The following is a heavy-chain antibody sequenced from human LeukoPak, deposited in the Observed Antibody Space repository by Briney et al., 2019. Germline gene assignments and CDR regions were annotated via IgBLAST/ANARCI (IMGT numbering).Heavy chain of an antibody. Sequence: GASVKVSCKASGYTFTSYGISWVRQAPGQGLEWMGWISAYNANTNYAQKLQGRVTLTTDTSTSTAYMELRSLRPDDTAVYYCARVVVPAATGSGMDVWGQGTTVTVSS. V-gene: IGHV1-18*01. CDR1: GYTFTSYG. J-gene: IGHJ6*02. CDR2: ISAYNANT. CDR3: ARVVVPAATGSGMDV. D-gene: IGHD2-2*01.